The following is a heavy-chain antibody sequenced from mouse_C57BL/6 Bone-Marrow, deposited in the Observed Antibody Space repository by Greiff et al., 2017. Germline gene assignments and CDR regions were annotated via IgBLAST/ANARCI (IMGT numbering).Heavy chain of an antibody. CDR1: GFTFSDYY. Sequence: EVKLMESEGGLVQPGSSMKLSCTASGFTFSDYYMAWVRQVPEKGLEWVANINYDGSSTYYLDSLKSRFIISRDNAKNILYLQMSSLKSEDTATYYCARELPRYFDVWGTGTTVTVAS. CDR3: ARELPRYFDV. CDR2: INYDGSST. D-gene: IGHD5-5*01. V-gene: IGHV5-16*01. J-gene: IGHJ1*03.